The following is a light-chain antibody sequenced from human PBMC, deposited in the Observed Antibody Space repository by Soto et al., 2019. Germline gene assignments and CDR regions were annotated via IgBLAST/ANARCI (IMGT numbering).Light chain of an antibody. J-gene: IGLJ1*01. CDR2: DVS. CDR1: SSDVGGYNY. Sequence: QSVLTQPAPVSGSPGQSITISCTGTSSDVGGYNYVSWYQQHPGKAPKLMIYDVSNRPSGVSNRFSGSKSGNTASLTISGLQAEDEAEYNCSAYKSSRTVRICGTGTKVTGL. V-gene: IGLV2-14*01. CDR3: SAYKSSRTVRI.